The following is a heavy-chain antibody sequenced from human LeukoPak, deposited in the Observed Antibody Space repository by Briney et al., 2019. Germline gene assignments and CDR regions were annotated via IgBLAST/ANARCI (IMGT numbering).Heavy chain of an antibody. CDR2: IKQDGSEK. D-gene: IGHD3-22*01. V-gene: IGHV3-7*01. Sequence: PGGSLRLSCAASGFTFSSYWMSWVRQAPGKGLEWVANIKQDGSEKYYVDSVKGRFTISRDNAKNSLYLQMNSLRAEDTAVYYCARDHQRGLVIRPFYYYYGMDVWGQGTTVTVSS. CDR1: GFTFSSYW. J-gene: IGHJ6*02. CDR3: ARDHQRGLVIRPFYYYYGMDV.